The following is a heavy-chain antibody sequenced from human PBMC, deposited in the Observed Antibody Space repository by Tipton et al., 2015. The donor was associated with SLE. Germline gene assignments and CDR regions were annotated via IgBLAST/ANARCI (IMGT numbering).Heavy chain of an antibody. V-gene: IGHV4-38-2*02. CDR3: ARVPVARHYFDY. CDR1: GYSISSGYY. CDR2: INYSGST. Sequence: TLSLTCSVSGYSISSGYYWGWIRQPPGKGLEWIGEINYSGSTNYNPSLKSRVTISVDTSKNQFSLKLSSVTAADTAVYYCARVPVARHYFDYWGQGTLVTVSS. D-gene: IGHD2-15*01. J-gene: IGHJ4*02.